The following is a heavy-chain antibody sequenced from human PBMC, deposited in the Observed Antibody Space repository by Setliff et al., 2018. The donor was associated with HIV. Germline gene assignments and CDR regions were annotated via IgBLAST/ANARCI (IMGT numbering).Heavy chain of an antibody. V-gene: IGHV3-33*01. J-gene: IGHJ6*03. Sequence: GGSLRLSCAASGFTFSSYGMHWVRQAPGKGLELVAVIWYDGSNKYYADSVKGRFTISRDNSKNTLYLQMNSLSAEDTAVYYFARESGYNGGWGYGATYNYYMDVWGKGTTVTVSS. CDR2: IWYDGSNK. CDR1: GFTFSSYG. CDR3: ARESGYNGGWGYGATYNYYMDV. D-gene: IGHD6-19*01.